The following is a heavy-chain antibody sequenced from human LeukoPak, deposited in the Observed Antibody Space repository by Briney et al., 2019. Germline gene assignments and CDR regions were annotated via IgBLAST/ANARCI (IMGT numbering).Heavy chain of an antibody. Sequence: GGSLRLSCAASGFTFSSYEMNWVRQAPGKGLEWVSYISSSGSTIYYADSVKGRFTISRDNAKNSLYLQMNSLRAEDTAVYYCARVFYSNYAREYFDYWGQGTLVTVSS. CDR2: ISSSGSTI. D-gene: IGHD4-11*01. CDR1: GFTFSSYE. J-gene: IGHJ4*02. V-gene: IGHV3-48*03. CDR3: ARVFYSNYAREYFDY.